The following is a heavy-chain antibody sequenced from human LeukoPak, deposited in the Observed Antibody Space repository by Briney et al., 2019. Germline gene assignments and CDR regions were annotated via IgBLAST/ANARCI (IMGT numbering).Heavy chain of an antibody. Sequence: PGRSLRLSCAASGFTFSSYAMHWVRQAPGKGLEWVAVISYDGSNKYYADSVKGRFTISRDNSKNTLYLQMNSLRSEDTAVYYCARGTYSSGWYTCNYWGQGTLVTVSS. CDR3: ARGTYSSGWYTCNY. D-gene: IGHD6-19*01. CDR1: GFTFSSYA. J-gene: IGHJ4*02. V-gene: IGHV3-30-3*01. CDR2: ISYDGSNK.